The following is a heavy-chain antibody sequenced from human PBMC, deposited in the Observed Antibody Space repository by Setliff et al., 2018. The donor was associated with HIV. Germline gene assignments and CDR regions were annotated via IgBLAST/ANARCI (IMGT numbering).Heavy chain of an antibody. J-gene: IGHJ6*03. CDR1: RSTFNSHS. V-gene: IGHV1-69*04. CDR3: VRGVQSPPHYSYYYMDV. D-gene: IGHD3-3*01. Sequence: ASVKVSCQASRSTFNSHSINWVRQAPGQGLDWMGRIIPILGVANYAQRFQGKVKITADKSTSIAYMELTSLRFDDTAMYYCVRGVQSPPHYSYYYMDVWGEGTMVTVSS. CDR2: IIPILGVA.